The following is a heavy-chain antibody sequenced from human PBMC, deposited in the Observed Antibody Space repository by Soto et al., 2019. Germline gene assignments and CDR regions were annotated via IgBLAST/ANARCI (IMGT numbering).Heavy chain of an antibody. CDR2: INPTSGSP. J-gene: IGHJ6*02. V-gene: IGHV1-46*03. D-gene: IGHD1-1*01. CDR3: ARVNDLPYYYYGLDV. Sequence: ASVKVSCKASGYSFTTYYIQWLRQAPGQGLEWMGIINPTSGSPGYAQKFQVSVTMTRDTPTSTFYMELSSLRSEDTAVYYCARVNDLPYYYYGLDVWGQGTTVTVSS. CDR1: GYSFTTYY.